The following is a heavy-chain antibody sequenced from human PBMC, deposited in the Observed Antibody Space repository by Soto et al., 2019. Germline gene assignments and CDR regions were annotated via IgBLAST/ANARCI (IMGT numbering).Heavy chain of an antibody. Sequence: EVQLLESGGGLVQPGGSLRLSCAASGFTFSTYAMIWVRQAPGKGLEWVSVITGSGGSTYYADPVKGRFTISRDTSKNPLFLQMNSLRAEDTAVYYCAKDRYGDYGGIDYWGQGTMVTVSS. D-gene: IGHD4-17*01. CDR3: AKDRYGDYGGIDY. CDR2: ITGSGGST. V-gene: IGHV3-23*01. J-gene: IGHJ4*02. CDR1: GFTFSTYA.